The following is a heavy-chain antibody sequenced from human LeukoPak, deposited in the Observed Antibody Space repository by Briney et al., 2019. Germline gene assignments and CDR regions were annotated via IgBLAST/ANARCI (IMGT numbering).Heavy chain of an antibody. CDR1: GGSISSSSYY. J-gene: IGHJ4*02. D-gene: IGHD6-6*01. V-gene: IGHV4-39*01. CDR3: ARLLGPARFEYYFDF. CDR2: IYYSGST. Sequence: SETLSLTCTVSGGSISSSSYYWGWIRQPPGKGLEWIGSIYYSGSTYYNPSLKSRVTISVDTSKNQFSLKLSSVTAADTAVYYCARLLGPARFEYYFDFWGQGTLVTVSS.